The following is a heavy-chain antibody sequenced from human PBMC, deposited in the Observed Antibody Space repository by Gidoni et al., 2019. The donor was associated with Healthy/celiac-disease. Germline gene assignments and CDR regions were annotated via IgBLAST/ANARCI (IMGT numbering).Heavy chain of an antibody. CDR3: AREDVAAAGHGYFDY. CDR2: IYYSGST. D-gene: IGHD6-13*01. V-gene: IGHV4-59*01. J-gene: IGHJ4*02. CDR1: GGSISSYY. Sequence: QVQLQESGPGLVKPSESLSLTCTVSGGSISSYYWSWIRQPPGKGLEWIGYIYYSGSTNYNPSLKSRVTISVDTSKNQFSLKLSSVTAADTAVYYCAREDVAAAGHGYFDYWGQGTLVTVSS.